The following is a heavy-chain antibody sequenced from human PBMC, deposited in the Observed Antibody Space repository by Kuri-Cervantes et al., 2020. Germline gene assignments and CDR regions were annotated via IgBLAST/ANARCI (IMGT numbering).Heavy chain of an antibody. D-gene: IGHD2-15*01. J-gene: IGHJ4*02. CDR2: IYYSGST. CDR3: AISLYCSGGSCYSVPFDY. CDR1: GGSISSGGYY. Sequence: LRLSCTVSGGSISSGGYYWSWIRQHPGKGLEWIGYIYYSGSTYYNPSLKSRVTISVDTSKNQFSLKLSSVTAADTAVYYCAISLYCSGGSCYSVPFDYWGQGTLVTVSS. V-gene: IGHV4-31*02.